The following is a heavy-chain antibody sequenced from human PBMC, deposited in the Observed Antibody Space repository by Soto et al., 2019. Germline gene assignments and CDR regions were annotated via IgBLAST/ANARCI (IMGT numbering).Heavy chain of an antibody. D-gene: IGHD3-3*01. V-gene: IGHV4-59*08. J-gene: IGHJ4*02. CDR1: GDSISSDY. CDR3: ASHWDWRTFGY. CDR2: IYYGGSI. Sequence: QVQLQESGPGLVKPSETLSLTCTVSGDSISSDYWSWIRQPPGKGLEWIGFIYYGGSINYNPSLESRVAMSGDTSKTQFFLKLTSLTAADTAVYYCASHWDWRTFGYWGQVTLVTVSS.